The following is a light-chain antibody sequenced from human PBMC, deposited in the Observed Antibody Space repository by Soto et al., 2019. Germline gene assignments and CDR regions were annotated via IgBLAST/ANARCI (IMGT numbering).Light chain of an antibody. CDR1: SSDVGAYND. CDR3: TSHAGRSNPFV. CDR2: AVS. Sequence: QSVLTQPPSASGSPGQSVAISCTGSSSDVGAYNDVSWYQQYPGNANKLIIYAVSKPPAVVHDRSSGYKSGNTAPPTVSGLQAEDEADYHATSHAGRSNPFVFGGGTKVTVL. J-gene: IGLJ3*02. V-gene: IGLV2-8*01.